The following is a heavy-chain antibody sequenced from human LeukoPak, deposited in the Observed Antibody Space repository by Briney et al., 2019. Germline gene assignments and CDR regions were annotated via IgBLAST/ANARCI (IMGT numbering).Heavy chain of an antibody. CDR1: GFTFSSYS. V-gene: IGHV3-21*01. Sequence: GGSLRLSCAASGFTFSSYSMNWVRQAPGKGLEWVSSISGSSTYIYYAHSVKGRFTISRDNPKNSLYLQMSSLRAEGTAVYYCARDLRSSGWYYFDYWGQGTLVTVSS. CDR2: ISGSSTYI. J-gene: IGHJ4*02. D-gene: IGHD6-19*01. CDR3: ARDLRSSGWYYFDY.